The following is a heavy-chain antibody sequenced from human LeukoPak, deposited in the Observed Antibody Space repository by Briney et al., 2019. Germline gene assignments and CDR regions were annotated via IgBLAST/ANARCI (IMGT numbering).Heavy chain of an antibody. CDR3: ARHSYYYDSSNSYYYFDY. CDR2: IYYSGST. J-gene: IGHJ4*02. D-gene: IGHD3-22*01. V-gene: IGHV4-39*01. CDR1: GGSICSSSYY. Sequence: PSETLSLTCTVSGGSICSSSYYWGWIRQPPGKGLEWIGNIYYSGSTYYNPSLKSRVTISVDTSKNQFSLKLSSVTAADTAVYYCARHSYYYDSSNSYYYFDYWGQGTLVTVSS.